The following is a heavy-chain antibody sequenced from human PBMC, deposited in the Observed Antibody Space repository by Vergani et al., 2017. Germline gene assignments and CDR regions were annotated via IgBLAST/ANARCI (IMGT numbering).Heavy chain of an antibody. J-gene: IGHJ5*01. V-gene: IGHV3-33*01. Sequence: QVQLVESEGGVVQPGRSLTLSCVASVFTFSSHGMHWVRQAPGKGLAWVAVIWYDGSNKYYGDSVKGRFTISRDNSKNTLYLQMNSLRVEDTAVYYCARWGNEKRLDSWGQGTLVTVSS. CDR3: ARWGNEKRLDS. CDR2: IWYDGSNK. CDR1: VFTFSSHG. D-gene: IGHD1-1*01.